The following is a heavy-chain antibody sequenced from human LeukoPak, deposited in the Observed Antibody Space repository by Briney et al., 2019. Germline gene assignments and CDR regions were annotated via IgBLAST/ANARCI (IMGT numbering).Heavy chain of an antibody. CDR1: RGSVNSNSYY. V-gene: IGHV4-39*07. Sequence: SETLSLTCTVSRGSVNSNSYYWGWLRQPPGKGLEWIGTIYYSGNTCYNPSLESRVTISVDTSKNQFSLKLTSVTAADTAVYYCERDHEVSSSSFDYWGQGTLVTVSS. D-gene: IGHD6-6*01. CDR2: IYYSGNT. J-gene: IGHJ4*02. CDR3: ERDHEVSSSSFDY.